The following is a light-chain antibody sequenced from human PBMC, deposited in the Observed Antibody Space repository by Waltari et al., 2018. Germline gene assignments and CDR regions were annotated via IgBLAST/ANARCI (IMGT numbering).Light chain of an antibody. V-gene: IGKV3-20*01. CDR1: QNIGRY. CDR2: GAS. J-gene: IGKJ1*01. Sequence: EIVLTQSPGTLSLSPGERATLSCRASQNIGRYLICYQQKPGQAPRLLIYGASSRAAGIPDRFSGSGSGTDFSLTISRLEPEDFAVYYCQNHERLPAVFGQGTKVEIK. CDR3: QNHERLPAV.